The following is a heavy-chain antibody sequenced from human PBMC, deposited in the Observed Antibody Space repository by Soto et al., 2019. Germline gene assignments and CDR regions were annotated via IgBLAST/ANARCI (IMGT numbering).Heavy chain of an antibody. D-gene: IGHD3-10*01. CDR3: ASGGFGELPFDY. V-gene: IGHV2-5*01. CDR2: IYWNDDK. J-gene: IGHJ4*02. CDR1: GFSLSTSGVG. Sequence: QITLKESGPTLVKPTQTLTLTCTFSGFSLSTSGVGVGWIRQPPGKALEWLALIYWNDDKRYSPSLKSRLTITKDTSKNQVVLTMTNMDPVDTATYYCASGGFGELPFDYWGQGTLVTVSS.